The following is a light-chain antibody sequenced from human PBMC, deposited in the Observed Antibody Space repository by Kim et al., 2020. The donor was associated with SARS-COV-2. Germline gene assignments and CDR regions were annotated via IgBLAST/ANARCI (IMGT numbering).Light chain of an antibody. CDR2: EAS. J-gene: IGKJ2*01. Sequence: YASVGDRVTITCQASQDISNYVNWYQQKPGKAPKLLSYEASNLETGVPSRFSGSGSGTDFTFTISSLQPEDIATYYCQQYDNHPYTFGQGTKLEI. CDR3: QQYDNHPYT. CDR1: QDISNY. V-gene: IGKV1-33*01.